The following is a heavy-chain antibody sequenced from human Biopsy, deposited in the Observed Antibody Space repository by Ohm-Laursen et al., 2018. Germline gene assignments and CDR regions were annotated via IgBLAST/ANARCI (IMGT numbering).Heavy chain of an antibody. Sequence: SETLSLTCTVSGDSISSYYWRWLRQPPGQGLQWIGYVYYTGSTDYNPSLQSRVTISVDTSKNHFSLRLRSVTPADTAIYFCARDRGYYSDRTVPGYFDLGGRGTRVTVSS. CDR3: ARDRGYYSDRTVPGYFDL. J-gene: IGHJ2*01. D-gene: IGHD3-22*01. CDR1: GDSISSYY. CDR2: VYYTGST. V-gene: IGHV4-59*01.